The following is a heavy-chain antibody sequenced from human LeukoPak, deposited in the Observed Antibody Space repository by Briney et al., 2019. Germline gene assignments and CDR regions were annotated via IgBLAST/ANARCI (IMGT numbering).Heavy chain of an antibody. CDR2: ISGSNGNS. CDR1: GYRFIDYG. CDR3: ARAGAAVTMFSDF. V-gene: IGHV1-18*04. Sequence: ASVKVSCKASGYRFIDYGISWVRQAPGQGLEWMGWISGSNGNSDYAQKFQGRVTVTTDTSTSTAYMEPRSLRSDDTAVYYCARAGAAVTMFSDFWGQGTLVTVSS. D-gene: IGHD3-10*02. J-gene: IGHJ4*02.